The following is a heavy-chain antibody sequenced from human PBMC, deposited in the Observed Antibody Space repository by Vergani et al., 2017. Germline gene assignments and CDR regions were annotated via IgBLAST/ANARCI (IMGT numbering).Heavy chain of an antibody. CDR1: GFTFSSYG. D-gene: IGHD5-24*01. V-gene: IGHV3-30*18. CDR2: ISYDGSNK. J-gene: IGHJ4*02. CDR3: AKVVDGYNLNGGGY. Sequence: QVQLVESGGGVVKPGRSLRLSCAASGFTFSSYGMHWVRQAPGKGLEWVAVISYDGSNKYYADSVKGRFTISRDNSKNTLYLQMNSLRAEDTAVYYCAKVVDGYNLNGGGYWGQGTLVTVSS.